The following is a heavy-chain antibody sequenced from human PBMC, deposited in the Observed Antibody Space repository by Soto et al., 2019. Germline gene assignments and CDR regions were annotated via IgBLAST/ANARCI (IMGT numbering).Heavy chain of an antibody. CDR1: GFTFSSYG. V-gene: IGHV3-30*18. J-gene: IGHJ6*02. CDR3: AKEPNPYYYCYGMDV. Sequence: QVQLVESGGGVVQPGRSLRLSCAASGFTFSSYGMHWVRQAPGKGLEWVAVISYDGSNKYYADSVKGRFTISRDNSKNTLYLQMNSLRAEDTAVYYCAKEPNPYYYCYGMDVWGQGTTVTVSS. CDR2: ISYDGSNK.